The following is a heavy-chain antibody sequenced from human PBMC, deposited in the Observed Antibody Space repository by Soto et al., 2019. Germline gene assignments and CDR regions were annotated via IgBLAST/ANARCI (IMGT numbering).Heavy chain of an antibody. V-gene: IGHV3-23*01. J-gene: IGHJ3*02. CDR1: GFTFSSYA. D-gene: IGHD3-10*01. Sequence: GGSLRLSCAASGFTFSSYAMSWVRQAPGKGLEWDSAISGSGGSTYYADSVQERFTISRDNSKNTLYLQMNSLRAEDTPVYYCAKDEGSGSYAFDIWGQGTMVTVSS. CDR2: ISGSGGST. CDR3: AKDEGSGSYAFDI.